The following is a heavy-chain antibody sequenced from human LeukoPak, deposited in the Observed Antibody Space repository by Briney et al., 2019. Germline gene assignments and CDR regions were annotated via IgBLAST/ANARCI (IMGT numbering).Heavy chain of an antibody. D-gene: IGHD2-15*01. Sequence: SETLSLTCTVSGGSISSGDYYWSWIRQPPGKGLEWIGYIYYSGSTYYNPSLKSRVTISVDTSKNQFSLKLSSVTAAVTAVYYCARDLWEVVAATSYGMDVWGQGTTVTVSS. V-gene: IGHV4-30-4*01. CDR2: IYYSGST. CDR1: GGSISSGDYY. CDR3: ARDLWEVVAATSYGMDV. J-gene: IGHJ6*02.